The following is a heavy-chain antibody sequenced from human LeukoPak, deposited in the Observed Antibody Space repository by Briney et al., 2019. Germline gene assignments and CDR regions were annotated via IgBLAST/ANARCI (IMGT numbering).Heavy chain of an antibody. D-gene: IGHD4-17*01. CDR2: IIPIFGTA. CDR1: GGTFSSYA. CDR3: ARDPLAGDYEMKGDY. Sequence: SVKVSCKASGGTFSSYAISWVRQAPGQGLEWMGGIIPIFGTANYAQKFQGRVTITTDESTSTAYMELSSLRSEDTAVYYCARDPLAGDYEMKGDYWGQGTLVTVSS. V-gene: IGHV1-69*05. J-gene: IGHJ4*02.